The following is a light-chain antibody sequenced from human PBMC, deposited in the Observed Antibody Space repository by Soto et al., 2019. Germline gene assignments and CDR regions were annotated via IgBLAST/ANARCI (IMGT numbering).Light chain of an antibody. CDR2: DAS. CDR3: QQRSNWLT. CDR1: QSISNY. Sequence: EVVLTQSPATLTLSPGERATLSCRASQSISNYLAWYQQKPGQAPRLLIYDASNRATDIPARFSGSGSGTDFTLTISSLEPEDSAVYYCQQRSNWLTFGGGTKVQIK. J-gene: IGKJ4*01. V-gene: IGKV3-11*01.